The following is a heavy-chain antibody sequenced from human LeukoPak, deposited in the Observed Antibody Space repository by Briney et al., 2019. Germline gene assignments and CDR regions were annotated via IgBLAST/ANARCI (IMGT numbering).Heavy chain of an antibody. CDR1: GGSFSGYY. J-gene: IGHJ5*02. V-gene: IGHV4-34*01. Sequence: SETLSLTCAVCGGSFSGYYWSWIRQPPGKGLEWIGEINHSGSTNYNPSLKSRVTISVDTSKNQFSLKLSSVTAADTAVYYCARGLTVYDYIWGSYRSRSWFDPWGQGTLVTVSS. CDR3: ARGLTVYDYIWGSYRSRSWFDP. CDR2: INHSGST. D-gene: IGHD3-16*02.